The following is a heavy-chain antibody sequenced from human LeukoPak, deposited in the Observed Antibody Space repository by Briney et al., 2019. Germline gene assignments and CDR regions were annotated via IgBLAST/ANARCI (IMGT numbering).Heavy chain of an antibody. Sequence: GGSLRLSCAASEFTFSSYAMSWVRQAPGKGLEWVSAISGSGGSTYYADSVKGRSTISRDNSKNTLYLQMNSLRAEDTAVYYCAKQGGIVVDYWGQGTLVTVSS. CDR1: EFTFSSYA. V-gene: IGHV3-23*01. D-gene: IGHD2-15*01. CDR3: AKQGGIVVDY. CDR2: ISGSGGST. J-gene: IGHJ4*02.